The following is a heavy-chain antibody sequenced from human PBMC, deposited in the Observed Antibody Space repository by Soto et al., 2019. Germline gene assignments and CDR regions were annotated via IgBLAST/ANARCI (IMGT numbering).Heavy chain of an antibody. CDR2: ISYDGSNK. CDR1: GFTFSSYG. Sequence: QVQLVESGGGVVQPGRSLRLSCAASGFTFSSYGMHWVRQAPGKGLEWVAVISYDGSNKYYADSVKGRFTISRDNSKNTLYLQMNSLRAEDPAVYYCAKDGRIVGATIPLEYWGQGTLVTVSS. D-gene: IGHD1-26*01. V-gene: IGHV3-30*18. J-gene: IGHJ4*02. CDR3: AKDGRIVGATIPLEY.